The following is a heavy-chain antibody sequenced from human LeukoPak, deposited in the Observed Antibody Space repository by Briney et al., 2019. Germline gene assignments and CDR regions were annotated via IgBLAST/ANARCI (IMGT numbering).Heavy chain of an antibody. CDR2: IIPIFGTA. CDR3: ARAAAGTEGYFDY. Sequence: GASVKVSCKASGGTFTGYYMHWVRQAPGQGREWMGRIIPIFGTANYAQKFQGRVTITTDESTSTAYMELSSLRSEDTAVYYCARAAAGTEGYFDYWGQGTLVTVSS. V-gene: IGHV1-69*05. CDR1: GGTFTGYY. J-gene: IGHJ4*02. D-gene: IGHD6-13*01.